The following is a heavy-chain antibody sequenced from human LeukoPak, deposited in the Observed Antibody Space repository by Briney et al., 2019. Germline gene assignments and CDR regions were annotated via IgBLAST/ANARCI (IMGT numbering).Heavy chain of an antibody. CDR3: AREGDDSSGYLDY. CDR1: GYTFTSYY. J-gene: IGHJ4*02. V-gene: IGHV1-46*01. Sequence: ASVKVSCKASGYTFTSYYMHWVRQAPGQGLGWMGMINPSVGTTSYAQKFQGRVTMTRDMSTSTVYMELSSLRSDDTAVYYCAREGDDSSGYLDYWGQGTLVTVSS. CDR2: INPSVGTT. D-gene: IGHD3-22*01.